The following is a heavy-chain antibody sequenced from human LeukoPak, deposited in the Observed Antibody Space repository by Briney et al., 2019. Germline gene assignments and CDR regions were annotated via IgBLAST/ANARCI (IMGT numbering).Heavy chain of an antibody. V-gene: IGHV4-31*03. CDR1: GGSISSGGYY. D-gene: IGHD2-2*01. J-gene: IGHJ3*02. CDR3: AREGPSSTSDAFDI. CDR2: IYYSGST. Sequence: SQTLSLTCTVSGGSISSGGYYWSWIRQHPGKGLEWIGYIYYSGSTYYNPSLKSRVTMSVDTSKNQFSLKLSSVTAADTAVYYCAREGPSSTSDAFDIWGQGTMVTVSS.